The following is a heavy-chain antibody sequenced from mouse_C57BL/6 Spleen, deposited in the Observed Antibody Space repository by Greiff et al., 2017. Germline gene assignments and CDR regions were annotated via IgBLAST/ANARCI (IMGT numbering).Heavy chain of an antibody. D-gene: IGHD2-5*01. J-gene: IGHJ1*03. V-gene: IGHV2-6*01. CDR3: ARSSYYSNYDWYFDV. CDR2: IWGVGST. Sequence: VHLVESGPGLVAPSQSLSITCTVSGFSLTSYGVDWVRQSPGKGLEWLGVIWGVGSTNYNSALKSRLSISKDNSKSQVFLKMNSLQTDDTAMYYCARSSYYSNYDWYFDVWGTGTTVTVSS. CDR1: GFSLTSYG.